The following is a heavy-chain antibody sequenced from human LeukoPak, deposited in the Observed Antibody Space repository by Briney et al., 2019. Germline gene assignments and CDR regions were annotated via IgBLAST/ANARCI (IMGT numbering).Heavy chain of an antibody. J-gene: IGHJ4*02. CDR3: ARGPSSNWGDFDY. CDR1: GFTFSSYW. V-gene: IGHV3-74*01. D-gene: IGHD7-27*01. Sequence: PGGSLRLSCAASGFTFSSYWMHWVRQAPGKGLVWVSRINGGDSSTNYADSVKGRFTISRDNAKNTLYLQMNSLRGEDTAVYYCARGPSSNWGDFDYWGQGTLVIASS. CDR2: INGGDSST.